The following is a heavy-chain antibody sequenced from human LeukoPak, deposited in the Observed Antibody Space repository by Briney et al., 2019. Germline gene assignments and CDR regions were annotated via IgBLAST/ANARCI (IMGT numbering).Heavy chain of an antibody. Sequence: PSETLSLTCTVSGGSISSSSYYWGWIRQPPGKGLEWIGSIYYSGSTYYNPSLKSRVTVSVNTSKNQFSLKLSSVTAADTAVYYCARVLYYYDSSGPDYWGQGTLVTVSS. V-gene: IGHV4-39*07. J-gene: IGHJ4*02. CDR3: ARVLYYYDSSGPDY. CDR2: IYYSGST. CDR1: GGSISSSSYY. D-gene: IGHD3-22*01.